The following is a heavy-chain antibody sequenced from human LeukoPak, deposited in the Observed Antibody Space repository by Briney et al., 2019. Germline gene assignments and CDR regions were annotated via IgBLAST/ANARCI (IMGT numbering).Heavy chain of an antibody. Sequence: ASVKVSCKASGYTFTSYDINWVRQATGQGLEWMGWMNPNSGNTGYAQKFQGRVTMTRNTSISTAYMELSSLRSGDTAVYYCASWDFWSGYYLVWGQGTLVTVSS. D-gene: IGHD3-3*01. CDR2: MNPNSGNT. CDR1: GYTFTSYD. V-gene: IGHV1-8*01. CDR3: ASWDFWSGYYLV. J-gene: IGHJ4*02.